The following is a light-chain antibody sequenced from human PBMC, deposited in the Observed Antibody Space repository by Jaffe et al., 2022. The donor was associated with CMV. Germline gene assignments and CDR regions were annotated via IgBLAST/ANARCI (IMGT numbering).Light chain of an antibody. V-gene: IGKV1-8*01. J-gene: IGKJ2*01. CDR1: QGVSTY. CDR2: AAS. Sequence: AIRMTQSPSSFSASTGDRVTITCRASQGVSTYLAWYQQRPGKAPKLLIYAASTLQSGAPSRFSGSGSGTDFTLTISGLQSEDFATYYCQQYYSYPLTFGQGTTLEIK. CDR3: QQYYSYPLT.